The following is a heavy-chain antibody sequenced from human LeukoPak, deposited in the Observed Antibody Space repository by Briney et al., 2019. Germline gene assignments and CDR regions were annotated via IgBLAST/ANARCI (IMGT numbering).Heavy chain of an antibody. CDR3: AKDAVGSYSDWFDY. V-gene: IGHV3-74*01. Sequence: GGSLRLSCAASGFTFSSYWMHWVRQAPGKGLVWVSRISTDGSGAIYADSVKGRFTISRDNSKNTLYLQMNSLRAEDTAVYYCAKDAVGSYSDWFDYWGQGTLVTVSS. CDR2: ISTDGSGA. D-gene: IGHD1-26*01. CDR1: GFTFSSYW. J-gene: IGHJ4*02.